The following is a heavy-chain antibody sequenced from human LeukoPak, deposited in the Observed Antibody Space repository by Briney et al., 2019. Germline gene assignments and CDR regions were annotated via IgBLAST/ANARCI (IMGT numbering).Heavy chain of an antibody. CDR2: IYPDDSDT. CDR3: ARTLRPLTNWFDP. V-gene: IGHV5-51*01. J-gene: IGHJ5*02. Sequence: GESLKISCKGSGYSFTSYWIGWVRQMPGKGLEWMGIIYPDDSDTRYSPSFQGQVTISADKSISTAYLQWSSLKASDTAMYYCARTLRPLTNWFDPWGQGTLVTVSS. D-gene: IGHD3-10*01. CDR1: GYSFTSYW.